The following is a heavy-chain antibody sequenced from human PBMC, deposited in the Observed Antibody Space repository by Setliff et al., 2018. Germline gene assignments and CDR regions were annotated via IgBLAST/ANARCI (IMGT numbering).Heavy chain of an antibody. Sequence: SETLSLTCAVHGGSVNGFYWSWIRQPPGKGLEWIGEINHSGSTNYNPSLKSRVTISVDTSKNQFSLKLSSVTAADTALYYCTVYNIGSSKDHYWGQGTPVTVSS. CDR3: TVYNIGSSKDHY. V-gene: IGHV4-34*01. J-gene: IGHJ4*02. CDR1: GGSVNGFY. CDR2: INHSGST. D-gene: IGHD3-22*01.